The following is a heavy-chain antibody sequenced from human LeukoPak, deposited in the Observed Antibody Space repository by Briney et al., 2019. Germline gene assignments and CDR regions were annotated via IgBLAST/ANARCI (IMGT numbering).Heavy chain of an antibody. J-gene: IGHJ2*01. CDR3: ARRPYDSSGYCYVNWFFDL. CDR2: IYYSGST. D-gene: IGHD3-22*01. V-gene: IGHV4-39*01. Sequence: SETLSLTCTVSGGSISSSSYYWGWIRQPPGKGLEWIGSIYYSGSTYYNPSLKSRVTISVDTSKNQFSLKLSSVTAADTAVYSCARRPYDSSGYCYVNWFFDLWGRGTLVTVSS. CDR1: GGSISSSSYY.